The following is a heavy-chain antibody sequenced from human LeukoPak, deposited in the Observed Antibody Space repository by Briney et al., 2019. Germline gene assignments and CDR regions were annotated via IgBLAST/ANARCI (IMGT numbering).Heavy chain of an antibody. CDR3: ARATGSGDSSGYRSPFDY. CDR2: ISAYNGNT. J-gene: IGHJ4*02. V-gene: IGHV1-18*01. D-gene: IGHD3-22*01. Sequence: ASVKVSCKASGYTFTSYGISWVRQAPGQGLEWMGWISAYNGNTNYAQKLQGRVTMTTDTSTSTANMELRSLRSDDTAVYYCARATGSGDSSGYRSPFDYWGQGTLVTVSS. CDR1: GYTFTSYG.